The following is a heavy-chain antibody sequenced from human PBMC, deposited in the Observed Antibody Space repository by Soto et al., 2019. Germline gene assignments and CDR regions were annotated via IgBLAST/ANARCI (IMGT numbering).Heavy chain of an antibody. J-gene: IGHJ3*02. CDR3: ATGLTGDFMKNDAFDI. CDR2: FDPEDGET. CDR1: GYTLTELS. D-gene: IGHD7-27*01. V-gene: IGHV1-24*01. Sequence: ASVKVSCKVSGYTLTELSMHWVRQAPGKGLEWMGGFDPEDGETIYAQKFQGRVTMTEDTSTDTAYMELSSLRSEDTAVYYCATGLTGDFMKNDAFDIWGQGTMVTVSS.